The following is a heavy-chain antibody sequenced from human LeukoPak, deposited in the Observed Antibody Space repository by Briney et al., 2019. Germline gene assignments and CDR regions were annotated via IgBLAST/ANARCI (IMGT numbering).Heavy chain of an antibody. D-gene: IGHD4-17*01. CDR3: ARGGYGDYSDY. CDR1: GFTFSSYG. CDR2: INWNGGST. J-gene: IGHJ4*02. V-gene: IGHV3-20*01. Sequence: GGSLRLSCAASGFTFSSYGMSWVRQAPGKGLEWVSGINWNGGSTGYADSVKGRFTISRDNAKNSLYLQMNSLRAEDTALYHCARGGYGDYSDYWGQGTLVTVSS.